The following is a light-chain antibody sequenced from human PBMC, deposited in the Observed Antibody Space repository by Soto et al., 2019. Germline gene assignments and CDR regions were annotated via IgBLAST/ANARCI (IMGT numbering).Light chain of an antibody. J-gene: IGKJ4*01. CDR1: QTVRNNY. Sequence: EFVLTQSPVTPALAPGERATLSWRASQTVRNNYLAWYQQKPGQAPRLLIYDASSRATGIPDRFSGGGSGTDFTLTISRLEPEDFAVYYCQQFSSYPLTFGGGTKVDIK. CDR2: DAS. CDR3: QQFSSYPLT. V-gene: IGKV3-20*01.